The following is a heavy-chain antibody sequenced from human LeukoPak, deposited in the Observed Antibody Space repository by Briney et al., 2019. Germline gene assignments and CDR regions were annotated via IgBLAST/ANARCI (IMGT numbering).Heavy chain of an antibody. Sequence: PGGSLRLSCAASGFTFATYAMSWVRQAPGKGLEWVGGISISSVDSYYADSVKGRFSISRDGSRNTLYLQMNRLRDEDTAIYYCAKDRELLFAHCWFDLWGQGTLVTVSS. CDR2: ISISSVDS. CDR3: AKDRELLFAHCWFDL. D-gene: IGHD3-10*01. V-gene: IGHV3-23*01. J-gene: IGHJ5*02. CDR1: GFTFATYA.